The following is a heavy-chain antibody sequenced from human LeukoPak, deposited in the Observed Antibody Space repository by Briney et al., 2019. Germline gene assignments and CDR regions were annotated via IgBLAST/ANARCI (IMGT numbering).Heavy chain of an antibody. J-gene: IGHJ5*02. D-gene: IGHD3-10*01. CDR1: GLRFSDVW. CDR3: GDFYNSGSYYP. Sequence: NSGGSLRLSCAASGLRFSDVWMNWVRQAPGKGLEWVGRILSNAAGATTDYTASVKGRFTISRDDSKNILYLEMNSLRTEDTAAYYCGDFYNSGSYYPWGQGTLVTVSS. CDR2: ILSNAAGATT. V-gene: IGHV3-15*07.